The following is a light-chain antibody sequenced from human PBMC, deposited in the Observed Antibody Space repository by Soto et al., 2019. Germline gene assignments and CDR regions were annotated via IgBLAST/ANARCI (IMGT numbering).Light chain of an antibody. CDR1: QSVSKY. V-gene: IGKV3-11*01. Sequence: EIVLTQSPATLFLSPGERATLSCRASQSVSKYLAWYQQKPGQAPRLLIHDASNRATGIPARFSGSGSGTDVTLTISSLEPEDFGVYYCQQRSNWPQITFGGGTKVEIK. CDR2: DAS. CDR3: QQRSNWPQIT. J-gene: IGKJ4*01.